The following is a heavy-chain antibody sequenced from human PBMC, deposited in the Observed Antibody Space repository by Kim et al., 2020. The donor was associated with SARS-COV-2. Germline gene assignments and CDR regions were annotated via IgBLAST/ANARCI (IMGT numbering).Heavy chain of an antibody. CDR3: ARGGWDSGMDV. J-gene: IGHJ6*02. D-gene: IGHD1-26*01. CDR2: T. Sequence: TNSNPSPKSQDTRSVHTSKNQFSLKLSSVTAADTAVYYCARGGWDSGMDVWGQGTTVTVSS. V-gene: IGHV4-59*09.